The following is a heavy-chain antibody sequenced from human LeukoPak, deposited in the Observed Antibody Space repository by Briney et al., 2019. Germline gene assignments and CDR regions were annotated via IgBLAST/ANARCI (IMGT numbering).Heavy chain of an antibody. CDR2: IYSGGNT. CDR3: ARRAGDYSHPYDY. D-gene: IGHD3-22*01. Sequence: PGGSLRLSCAASGFTFSNYCMSWVRQAPGKGLEWVSFIYSGGNTYYADSVKGRFTISRDNSKNTFHLQMNSLRAEDTAVYYCARRAGDYSHPYDYWGQGTLVTVSS. CDR1: GFTFSNYC. J-gene: IGHJ4*02. V-gene: IGHV3-53*01.